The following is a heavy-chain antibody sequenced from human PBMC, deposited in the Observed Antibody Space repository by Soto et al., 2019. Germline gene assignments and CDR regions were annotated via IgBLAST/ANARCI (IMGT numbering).Heavy chain of an antibody. V-gene: IGHV3-30*18. J-gene: IGHJ3*02. CDR1: GFTFSSYG. CDR3: AKDRAEAFDI. Sequence: GGSLRLSCAASGFTFSSYGMHWGRQAPGKGLEWVAVISYDGSNKYYADSVKGRFTISRDNSKNTLYLQMNSLRAEDTAVYYCAKDRAEAFDIWGQGTMVTVSS. CDR2: ISYDGSNK.